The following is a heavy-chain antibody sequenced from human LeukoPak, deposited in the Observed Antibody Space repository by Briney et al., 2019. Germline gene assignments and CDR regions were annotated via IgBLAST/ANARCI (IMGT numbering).Heavy chain of an antibody. D-gene: IGHD4-23*01. CDR1: GASLSSHY. CDR2: IYASGT. J-gene: IGHJ4*02. V-gene: IGHV4-4*07. Sequence: SETLSLTCTVSGASLSSHYWGWIRQPAGEGLEWIGRIYASGTKYNPSLKSRLTMSLDTSENQFSLNLSSVTAADTAIYYCARDVGDYGGNWRFDYWGQGTLVTVSS. CDR3: ARDVGDYGGNWRFDY.